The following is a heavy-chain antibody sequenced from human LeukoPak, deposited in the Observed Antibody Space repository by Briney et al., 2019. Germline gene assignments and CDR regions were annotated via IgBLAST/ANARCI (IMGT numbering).Heavy chain of an antibody. J-gene: IGHJ4*02. CDR2: ISSSSIYI. V-gene: IGHV3-21*01. Sequence: GGSLRLSCAASGFTFSSYSMNWVRQAPGRGLEWVSSISSSSIYIYYSDSLKGRSTISRDNAKNSLYLQMNSLRAEDTAVYYCNAYYFDYWGQGTLVTVSS. CDR3: NAYYFDY. CDR1: GFTFSSYS.